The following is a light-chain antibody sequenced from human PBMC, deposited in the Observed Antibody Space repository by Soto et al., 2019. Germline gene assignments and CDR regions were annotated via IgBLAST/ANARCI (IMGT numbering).Light chain of an antibody. J-gene: IGLJ2*01. CDR3: AAWDDSLSGVV. CDR1: SSNIVSNY. Sequence: QSALTQPPSASGTPGQRVTISCSGSSSNIVSNYVYWYQQLPGTAPKLLIYRNNQRPSGVPDRVSGSMSGPSASLAISGLRSEDEADYYCAAWDDSLSGVVFGGGTKLTVL. V-gene: IGLV1-47*01. CDR2: RNN.